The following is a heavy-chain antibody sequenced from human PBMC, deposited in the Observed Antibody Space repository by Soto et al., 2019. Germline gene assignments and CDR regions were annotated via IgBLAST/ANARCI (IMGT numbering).Heavy chain of an antibody. Sequence: QVQLVESGGGVVQPGGSLRLSCEASGFTFSKFGIHWVRQAPGKGLEWVAVVSYDGSFKYYADSVKGRFTISRDNSKNTLYLQMNSLRPEDTALYYCAKDSDQLLFDYYYYGMDVWGQGTTGTVSS. J-gene: IGHJ6*02. D-gene: IGHD2-2*01. CDR2: VSYDGSFK. CDR3: AKDSDQLLFDYYYYGMDV. CDR1: GFTFSKFG. V-gene: IGHV3-30*18.